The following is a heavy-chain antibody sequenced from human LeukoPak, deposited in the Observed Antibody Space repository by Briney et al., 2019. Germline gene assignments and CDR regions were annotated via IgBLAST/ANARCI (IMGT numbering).Heavy chain of an antibody. V-gene: IGHV4-34*01. CDR2: INHSGST. CDR3: ARFTTYATVTTDWFDT. D-gene: IGHD4-17*01. CDR1: GGSFSGYY. J-gene: IGHJ5*02. Sequence: SETLSLTCAVYGGSFSGYYWSWIRQPPGKGLEWIGEINHSGSTNYNPSLKSRVTISVDTSKNQFSLKLSSVTAADTAVYYCARFTTYATVTTDWFDTWGQGTLVTVSS.